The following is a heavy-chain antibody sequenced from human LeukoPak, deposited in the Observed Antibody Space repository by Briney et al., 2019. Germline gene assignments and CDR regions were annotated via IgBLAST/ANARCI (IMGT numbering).Heavy chain of an antibody. CDR1: GFTCSTYV. CDR2: ILHNGDST. J-gene: IGHJ3*02. D-gene: IGHD3-16*02. CDR3: ARLSSFAFDI. V-gene: IGHV3-23*01. Sequence: GGSLRLSCAASGFTCSTYVMSWVRQAPGKGLEWLSLILHNGDSTYYADSVKGRFTISRDNSKNTLYLQMNSLRAEDTAVYYCARLSSFAFDIWGQGTMVTVSS.